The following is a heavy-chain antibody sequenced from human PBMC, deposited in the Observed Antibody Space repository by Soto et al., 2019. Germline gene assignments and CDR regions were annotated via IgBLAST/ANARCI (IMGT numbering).Heavy chain of an antibody. V-gene: IGHV3-30*18. CDR3: AKDLNMKVVSLPGWFEP. D-gene: IGHD3-22*01. J-gene: IGHJ5*02. Sequence: PSGSMRLSCAACELSFYIYGMHGFLQAPDKGLEWVAVISFDGMIKYYAESVKGRFTISRDNFKNTVYLQMDSLRAEDTAMYYCAKDLNMKVVSLPGWFEPWGQGTRVTVSS. CDR1: ELSFYIYG. CDR2: ISFDGMIK.